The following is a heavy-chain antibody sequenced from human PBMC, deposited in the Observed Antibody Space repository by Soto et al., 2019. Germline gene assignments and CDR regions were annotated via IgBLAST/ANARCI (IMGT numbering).Heavy chain of an antibody. CDR3: ARDYYGSGSYYRPYYYYYGMDV. V-gene: IGHV4-34*01. CDR2: INHSGST. CDR1: GGSFSGYY. J-gene: IGHJ6*02. D-gene: IGHD3-10*01. Sequence: SETLSLTCAVYGGSFSGYYWRWIRQPPGKGLEWIGEINHSGSTNYNPSLKSRVTISVDTSKNQFSLKLSSVTAADTAVYYCARDYYGSGSYYRPYYYYYGMDVWGQGTTVTVSS.